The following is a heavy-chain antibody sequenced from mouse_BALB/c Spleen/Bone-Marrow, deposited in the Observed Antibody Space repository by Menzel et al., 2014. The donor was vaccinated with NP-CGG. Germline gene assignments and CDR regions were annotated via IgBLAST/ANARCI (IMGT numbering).Heavy chain of an antibody. CDR3: ASGSSSFAY. V-gene: IGHV1-82*01. D-gene: IGHD1-1*01. CDR1: GYAFSSSW. Sequence: VQLVESGPELVKPGASVKISCKASGYAFSSSWMNWVKQRPGQGLEWIGRIYPGDGDTNYNGKFKGKATLTADKPSSTAYMQLSSLTSVDSAVYFCASGSSSFAYWGQGTLVTVSA. CDR2: IYPGDGDT. J-gene: IGHJ3*01.